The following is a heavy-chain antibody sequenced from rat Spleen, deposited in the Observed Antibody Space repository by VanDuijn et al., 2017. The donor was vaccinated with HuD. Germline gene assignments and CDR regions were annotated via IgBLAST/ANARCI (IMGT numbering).Heavy chain of an antibody. CDR3: ARHTVAQYYFDY. CDR2: INSGGDNT. Sequence: EVQLVESGGGLVQPGRSLKLSCAASGFSFSDYHMAWVRQAAKKGLDWVASINSGGDNTYYRDSVKGRFSLSRDNAKSTLYLQMDSLRSEDTATYYCARHTVAQYYFDYWGQGVMVTVSS. CDR1: GFSFSDYH. D-gene: IGHD1-8*01. J-gene: IGHJ2*01. V-gene: IGHV5-25*01.